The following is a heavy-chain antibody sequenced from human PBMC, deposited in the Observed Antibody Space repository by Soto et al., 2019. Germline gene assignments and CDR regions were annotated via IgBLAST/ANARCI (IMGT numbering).Heavy chain of an antibody. CDR3: ARSAMIVVVPNYYYGMEV. CDR2: INPNSGGT. Sequence: ASVKVSCKASGYTFTGYYMHWVRQAPGQGLEWMGWINPNSGGTNYAQKCQGWVTMTRDTSISTAYMELSRLRSDDTAVYYCARSAMIVVVPNYYYGMEVWGQGTTVTVSS. CDR1: GYTFTGYY. V-gene: IGHV1-2*04. D-gene: IGHD3-22*01. J-gene: IGHJ6*02.